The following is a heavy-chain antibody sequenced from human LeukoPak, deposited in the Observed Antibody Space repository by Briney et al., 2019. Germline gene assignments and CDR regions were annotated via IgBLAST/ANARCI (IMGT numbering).Heavy chain of an antibody. CDR3: ARAQNGILTGYYTGWFDP. D-gene: IGHD3-9*01. CDR2: IYHSGST. Sequence: SETLSLTCAVSGGSISSGGYSWSWIRQPPGKGLEWIGYIYHSGSTNYNPSLKSRVTISVDKSKNQFSLKLSSVTAADTAVYYCARAQNGILTGYYTGWFDPWGQGTLVTVSS. J-gene: IGHJ5*02. V-gene: IGHV4-30-2*01. CDR1: GGSISSGGYS.